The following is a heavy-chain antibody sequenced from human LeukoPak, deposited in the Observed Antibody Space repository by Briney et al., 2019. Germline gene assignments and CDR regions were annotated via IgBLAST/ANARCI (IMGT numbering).Heavy chain of an antibody. CDR1: GFTFSSYS. Sequence: GGSLRLSCAASGFTFSSYSMNWVRQAPGKGLEWVSSISSSSSYIYYADSVKGRFTISRDNAKNSLYLQMNSLRAEDTAVYYCARDRWELTGIFDYWGQGTLVTVSS. CDR3: ARDRWELTGIFDY. V-gene: IGHV3-21*01. J-gene: IGHJ4*02. D-gene: IGHD1-26*01. CDR2: ISSSSSYI.